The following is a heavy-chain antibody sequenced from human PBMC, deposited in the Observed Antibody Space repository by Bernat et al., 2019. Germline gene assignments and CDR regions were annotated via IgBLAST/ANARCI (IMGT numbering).Heavy chain of an antibody. CDR3: AKVADYYDSSGYYYGDAFDI. Sequence: QVQLVESGGGVVQPGRSLRRSCAASGFTFSSYGMHWVRQAPGKGLEWVAVISYDGSNKYYADSVKGRFTISRDNSKNTLYLQMNSLSAEDTAVYYCAKVADYYDSSGYYYGDAFDIWGEGKMVTVSS. CDR1: GFTFSSYG. CDR2: ISYDGSNK. D-gene: IGHD3-22*01. V-gene: IGHV3-30*18. J-gene: IGHJ3*02.